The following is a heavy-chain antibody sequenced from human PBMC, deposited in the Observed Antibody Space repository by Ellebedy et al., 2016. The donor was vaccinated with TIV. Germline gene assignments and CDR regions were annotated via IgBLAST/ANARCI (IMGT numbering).Heavy chain of an antibody. D-gene: IGHD2-2*01. CDR2: KKEDGSES. V-gene: IGHV3-7*03. CDR1: GFTFSGYW. J-gene: IGHJ4*02. Sequence: GESLKISCAASGFTFSGYWMSWVRQAPGKGLEWVAKKKEDGSESYYVDSVKGRFTISRDNAKNSLYLQMSNLRAEDTAVFYCARAGGRHSTGSGFYWGQGTRVTVST. CDR3: ARAGGRHSTGSGFY.